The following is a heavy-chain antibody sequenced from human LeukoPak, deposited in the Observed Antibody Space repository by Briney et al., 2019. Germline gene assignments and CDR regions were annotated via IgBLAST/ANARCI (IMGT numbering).Heavy chain of an antibody. V-gene: IGHV3-7*01. D-gene: IGHD1-26*01. Sequence: PGGSLRLSXEVSGFTLSSYWMSWVRQAPGKGLEWVGNIRYDGGEIYYVDSVKGRFTISRDNAKNSLYLQMNSLRAEDAAVYYCARDKPRGSYYGSIFDSWGQGTLVTVSS. J-gene: IGHJ4*02. CDR2: IRYDGGEI. CDR1: GFTLSSYW. CDR3: ARDKPRGSYYGSIFDS.